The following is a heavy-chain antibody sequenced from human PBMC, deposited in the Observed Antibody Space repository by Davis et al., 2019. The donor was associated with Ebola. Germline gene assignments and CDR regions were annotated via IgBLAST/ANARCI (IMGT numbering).Heavy chain of an antibody. D-gene: IGHD5-12*01. CDR1: GYTFISYY. V-gene: IGHV1-46*01. CDR2: INPSGGST. Sequence: ASVKVSCKASGYTFISYYMHWVRQAPGQGLEWMGIINPSGGSTSYAQKFQGRVTMTRDTSTSTVYMELSSLRSEDTAVYYCARGDIVTDQVEYFDYWGQGTLVTVSS. CDR3: ARGDIVTDQVEYFDY. J-gene: IGHJ4*02.